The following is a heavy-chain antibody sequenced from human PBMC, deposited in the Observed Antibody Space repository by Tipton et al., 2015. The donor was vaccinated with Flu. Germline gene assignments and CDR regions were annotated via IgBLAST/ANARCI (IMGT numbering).Heavy chain of an antibody. D-gene: IGHD5-24*01. V-gene: IGHV4-61*02. CDR1: GFSISSGYF. J-gene: IGHJ4*02. CDR2: VYTSGST. Sequence: TLSLTCTVSGFSISSGYFWGWIRQPAGKGLEWIGRVYTSGSTNYNPSLKSRVTMSVDTSKNQFSLKLSSVTAADTAVYFCAREVRRDGYNYCDYWGQGTLVTVSS. CDR3: AREVRRDGYNYCDY.